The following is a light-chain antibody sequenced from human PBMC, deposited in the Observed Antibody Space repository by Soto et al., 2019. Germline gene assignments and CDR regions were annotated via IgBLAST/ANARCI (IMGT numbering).Light chain of an antibody. Sequence: QSVLTQPASVSGSPGQSITISCTGTSSDVGRYNYVSWYQQHPGKAPKLMIYEVSKRPSGVPDRFSGSKSGNTASLTVSGLQAEDEADYYCSSYAGSNRDVFGTGTKVTVL. V-gene: IGLV2-8*01. J-gene: IGLJ1*01. CDR3: SSYAGSNRDV. CDR1: SSDVGRYNY. CDR2: EVS.